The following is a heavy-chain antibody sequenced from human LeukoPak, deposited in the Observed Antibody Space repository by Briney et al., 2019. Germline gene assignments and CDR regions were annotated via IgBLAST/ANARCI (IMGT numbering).Heavy chain of an antibody. CDR2: ISDSGSIT. CDR3: AKDARRTSGWYFFDY. V-gene: IGHV3-23*01. J-gene: IGHJ4*02. D-gene: IGHD6-19*01. Sequence: GGSLRLSCAASGFAFSSQAMGWVRQAPGKGLEWVSVISDSGSITYYADSVKGRFTISRDNSKNTLFLQMNSLRAEDTAVYYCAKDARRTSGWYFFDYWGPGILVTVSS. CDR1: GFAFSSQA.